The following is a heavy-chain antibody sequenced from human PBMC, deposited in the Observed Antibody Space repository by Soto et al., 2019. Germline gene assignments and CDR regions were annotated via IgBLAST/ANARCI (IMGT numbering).Heavy chain of an antibody. D-gene: IGHD6-13*01. V-gene: IGHV4-34*01. CDR1: GGSFSGYY. Sequence: PSETLSLTCAVYGGSFSGYYWSWIRQPPGKGLEWIGEINHSGSTNYNPSLKSRVTISVDTSKNQFSLKLSSVTAADTAVYYCARKEAAAGYWGQGTLVTVSS. CDR3: ARKEAAAGY. CDR2: INHSGST. J-gene: IGHJ4*02.